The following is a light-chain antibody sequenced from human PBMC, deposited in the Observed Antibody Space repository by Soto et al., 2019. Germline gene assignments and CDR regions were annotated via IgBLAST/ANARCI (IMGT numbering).Light chain of an antibody. CDR1: SSNIGTNT. V-gene: IGLV1-44*01. CDR3: EAWDDSLYGAV. J-gene: IGLJ2*01. CDR2: SND. Sequence: QSVLTQPPAASGTPGQMVTISCSGSSSNIGTNTVNWYQQLPGTAPKLLIYSNDLRPSGVPDRFSGSKSGTSASLAISGLQSEDEADYYCEAWDDSLYGAVFGGGTKLTVL.